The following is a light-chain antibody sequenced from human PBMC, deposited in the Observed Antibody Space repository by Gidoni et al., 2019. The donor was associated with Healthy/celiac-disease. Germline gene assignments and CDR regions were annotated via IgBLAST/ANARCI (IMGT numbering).Light chain of an antibody. V-gene: IGKV2-28*01. J-gene: IGKJ1*01. CDR3: MQALQRLT. Sequence: DIVMTQSPLSLPVTPGEPASISCRPSQSLLHSNGYNYLDWYLQKPGQSPQLLIYLGSNRASGVPDRFSGSGSGTDFTLKISRVEAEDVGVYYCMQALQRLTFGQGTKVEIK. CDR2: LGS. CDR1: QSLLHSNGYNY.